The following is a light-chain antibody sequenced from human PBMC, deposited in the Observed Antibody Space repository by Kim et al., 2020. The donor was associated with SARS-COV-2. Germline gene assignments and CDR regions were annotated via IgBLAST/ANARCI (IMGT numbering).Light chain of an antibody. CDR1: RDIANS. Sequence: DIQMTQSPSSLSASVGDRVTITCRASRDIANSLAWYQQKPGTVPKVLIYGASTLQSGVPSRFSGSGSGTEFTLTIGSLQTEDVATYYCQKYNSAPWTFGPGTKVDIK. V-gene: IGKV1-27*01. CDR3: QKYNSAPWT. J-gene: IGKJ1*01. CDR2: GAS.